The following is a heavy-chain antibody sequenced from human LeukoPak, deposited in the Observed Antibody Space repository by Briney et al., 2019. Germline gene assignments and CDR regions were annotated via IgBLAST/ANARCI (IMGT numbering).Heavy chain of an antibody. J-gene: IGHJ5*02. CDR1: GGSFSGYY. V-gene: IGHV4-34*01. Sequence: PSETLSLTCAVYGGSFSGYYWSWIRQPPGKGLEWIGEINHSGSTNYNPSLKSRVTISVDTSKNQFSLKLSSVTAADTAVYYCARGVVDIVATIRRRYYYDNSAILDPWGQGTLVTVSS. CDR3: ARGVVDIVATIRRRYYYDNSAILDP. D-gene: IGHD5-12*01. CDR2: INHSGST.